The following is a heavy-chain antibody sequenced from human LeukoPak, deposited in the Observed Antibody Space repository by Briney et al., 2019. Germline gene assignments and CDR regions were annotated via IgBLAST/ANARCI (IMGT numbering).Heavy chain of an antibody. Sequence: PGGSLRLSCAASGFSFSNNWMHWVRQVPGKGLVWLSYVNHDGSATGYAESVKGRFTISRDNARNILYLRMNSLGVEDTGVYYCSQLIESTTSDALDTRGQGIMVTVSS. J-gene: IGHJ3*02. CDR2: VNHDGSAT. V-gene: IGHV3-74*01. D-gene: IGHD1-1*01. CDR1: GFSFSNNW. CDR3: SQLIESTTSDALDT.